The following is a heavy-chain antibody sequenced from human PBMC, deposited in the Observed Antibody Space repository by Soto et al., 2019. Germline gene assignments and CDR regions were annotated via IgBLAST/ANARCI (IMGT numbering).Heavy chain of an antibody. D-gene: IGHD3-16*01. CDR3: TRTLTPNPAEYFQH. CDR1: GYTFTRYY. J-gene: IGHJ1*01. Sequence: QVQLVQSGAEAKKPGASVKVSCKASGYTFTRYYMHWVRQAPGQGLEWMGMINPSGGSTTYAQNFQGRVTMTRDTSTSTIYMDLSSLRSEDTAVYYCTRTLTPNPAEYFQHWGQGTLVNVSS. V-gene: IGHV1-46*03. CDR2: INPSGGST.